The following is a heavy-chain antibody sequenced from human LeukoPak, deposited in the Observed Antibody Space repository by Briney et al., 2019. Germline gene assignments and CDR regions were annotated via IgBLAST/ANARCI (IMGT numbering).Heavy chain of an antibody. CDR2: ISGSGGST. CDR1: GFTFSSYA. D-gene: IGHD6-13*01. V-gene: IGHV3-23*01. Sequence: GGSLRLSCAASGFTFSSYAISWVRQAPGKGLEWVSAISGSGGSTYYADSVKGRFTISRDNSKNTLYLQMNSLRAEDTAVYYCANDIRRSSSGGVRTDYWGQGTVVTVSS. J-gene: IGHJ4*02. CDR3: ANDIRRSSSGGVRTDY.